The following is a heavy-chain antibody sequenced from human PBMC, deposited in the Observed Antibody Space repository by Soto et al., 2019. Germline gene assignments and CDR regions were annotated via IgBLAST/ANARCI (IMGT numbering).Heavy chain of an antibody. CDR1: GYSFTSYW. V-gene: IGHV5-51*01. CDR3: ARQNADSSGWYYYYGMDV. Sequence: GESLKISCKGSGYSFTSYWIGWVRQMPGKGLEWMWIIYPGDSDTRYSPSFQGQVTISADKPISTAYLQWSSLKASDTAMYYCARQNADSSGWYYYYGMDVWGQGTTVTVSS. D-gene: IGHD3-22*01. J-gene: IGHJ6*02. CDR2: IYPGDSDT.